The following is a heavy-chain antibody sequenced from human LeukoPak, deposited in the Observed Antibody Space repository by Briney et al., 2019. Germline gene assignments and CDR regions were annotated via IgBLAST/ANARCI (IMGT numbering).Heavy chain of an antibody. CDR2: ISSSSSYI. Sequence: GGSLRLCCAASGFTFSSYSMKWVRQAPGKGLEWVSSISSSSSYIYYSDSVKGRFTISRDNAKNSLYLHMTSLRAEDTAVYYCARDQTNVYYDFWSGTNIVDYWGQGTLVTVSS. CDR1: GFTFSSYS. D-gene: IGHD3-3*01. CDR3: ARDQTNVYYDFWSGTNIVDY. J-gene: IGHJ4*02. V-gene: IGHV3-21*01.